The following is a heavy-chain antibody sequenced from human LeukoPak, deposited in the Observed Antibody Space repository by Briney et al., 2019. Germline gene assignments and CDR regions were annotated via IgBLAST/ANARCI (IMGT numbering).Heavy chain of an antibody. CDR3: ARESLQGFAFDI. CDR2: ISSSSSYI. Sequence: GGSLRLSCAVSGLTFSNFKMNWVRQAPGKGLEWVSSISSSSSYIYYADSVKGRFTISRDNSKNTLYLQMNSLRAEDTAVYYCARESLQGFAFDIWGQGTMVTVSS. V-gene: IGHV3-21*01. J-gene: IGHJ3*02. CDR1: GLTFSNFK.